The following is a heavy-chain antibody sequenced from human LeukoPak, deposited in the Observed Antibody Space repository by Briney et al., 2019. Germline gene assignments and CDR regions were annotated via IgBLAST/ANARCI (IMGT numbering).Heavy chain of an antibody. V-gene: IGHV1-58*01. D-gene: IGHD2-15*01. CDR3: AAGAGYCSGGSCYLDYYYYGMDV. CDR1: GFTFTSSA. Sequence: ASVKVSCKASGFTFTSSAVQWVRQARGRRLEWIGWIVVGSGNTNYTQKFQERVTITRDMSTSTAYMELSSLRSEDTAVYYCAAGAGYCSGGSCYLDYYYYGMDVWGKGTTVTVSS. CDR2: IVVGSGNT. J-gene: IGHJ6*04.